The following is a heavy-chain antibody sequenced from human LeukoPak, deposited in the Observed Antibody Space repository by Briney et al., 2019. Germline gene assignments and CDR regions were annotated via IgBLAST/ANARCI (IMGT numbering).Heavy chain of an antibody. CDR1: GFTFSSYG. Sequence: GGSLRLSCAASGFTFSSYGMHWVRQAPGKGLEWVAFIRYDGSNKYYADSVKGRFTISRDNSKNTLYLQMNSLRAEDTAVYYCAKDRGYSSSWYSEGIPYYFDYWGQGTLVTVSS. V-gene: IGHV3-30*02. CDR2: IRYDGSNK. D-gene: IGHD6-13*01. CDR3: AKDRGYSSSWYSEGIPYYFDY. J-gene: IGHJ4*02.